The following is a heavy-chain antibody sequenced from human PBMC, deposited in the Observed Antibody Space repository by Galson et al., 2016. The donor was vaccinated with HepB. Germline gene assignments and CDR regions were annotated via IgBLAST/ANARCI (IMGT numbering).Heavy chain of an antibody. J-gene: IGHJ4*02. V-gene: IGHV3-9*01. CDR2: ISWSSGTI. Sequence: LRLSCAASGFMFENFPMHWVRQAPGKGLEWVSGISWSSGTIDYADSVQGRFTISRDNAKNYLHLPMTSLRPEDTAFYDCVKGKATIDFWGQGTLVIVS. CDR1: GFMFENFP. D-gene: IGHD5-24*01. CDR3: VKGKATIDF.